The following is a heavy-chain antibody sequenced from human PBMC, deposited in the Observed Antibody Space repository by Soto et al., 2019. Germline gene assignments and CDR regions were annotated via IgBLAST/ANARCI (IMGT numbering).Heavy chain of an antibody. CDR1: GVTFSSVY. Sequence: GGSLRLSCVASGVTFSSVYMHWVRQVPGKGLVWVARIRNEGTDKVYADSVKGRFTISRDNSKNTLYLQMNSLRAEDTAVYYCARDLSGDYGALDTWGQGTMVTVSS. CDR2: IRNEGTDK. V-gene: IGHV3-33*08. J-gene: IGHJ3*02. CDR3: ARDLSGDYGALDT. D-gene: IGHD4-17*01.